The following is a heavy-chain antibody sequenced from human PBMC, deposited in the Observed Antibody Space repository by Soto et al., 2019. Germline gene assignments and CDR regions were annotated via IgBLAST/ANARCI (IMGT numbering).Heavy chain of an antibody. CDR3: ARGLAAGDY. CDR2: INPSSGST. Sequence: QVQLVQSGAEVKNPGASVKVSCKASGYTFTNYYIHWVRQAPGHGLEWMAIINPSSGSTNYAHNFQGRVTLARDTFTNTVYMELSSLRSEDTAIYYCARGLAAGDYWGQGTLVTVSS. J-gene: IGHJ4*02. CDR1: GYTFTNYY. D-gene: IGHD6-13*01. V-gene: IGHV1-46*01.